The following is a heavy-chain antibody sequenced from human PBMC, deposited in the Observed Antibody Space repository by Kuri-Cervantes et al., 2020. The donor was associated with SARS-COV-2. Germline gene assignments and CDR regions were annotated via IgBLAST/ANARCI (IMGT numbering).Heavy chain of an antibody. V-gene: IGHV1-69*04. CDR1: GGTFSSYA. Sequence: SVKVSCKASGGTFSSYAISWVRQAPGQGLEWMGRIIPILGIANYAQKFLGRVTITADKSTSTAYMELSSLRSEDTAVYYCARDIIHCSSTSCYTGSYYYGMDVWGQGTTVTVSS. J-gene: IGHJ6*02. CDR2: IIPILGIA. D-gene: IGHD2-2*02. CDR3: ARDIIHCSSTSCYTGSYYYGMDV.